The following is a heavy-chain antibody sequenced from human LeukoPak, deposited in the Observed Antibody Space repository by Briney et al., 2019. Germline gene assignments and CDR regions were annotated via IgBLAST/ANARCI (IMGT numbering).Heavy chain of an antibody. Sequence: PSGTLSLTCAVFGGSFSGYYWRCIRQTPGKGLEWIGEINHSGSTHYNPSLKSRVTISADTSKNQFSLKLPSVTAADAAVDYCASGTRYNPFDFWGQGTRVTVSS. CDR3: ASGTRYNPFDF. CDR1: GGSFSGYY. D-gene: IGHD3-16*02. V-gene: IGHV4-34*01. CDR2: INHSGST. J-gene: IGHJ4*02.